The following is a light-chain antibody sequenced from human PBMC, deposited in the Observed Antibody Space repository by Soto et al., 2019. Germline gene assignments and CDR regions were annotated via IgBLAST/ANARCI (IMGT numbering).Light chain of an antibody. J-gene: IGLJ1*01. V-gene: IGLV2-14*03. CDR1: TSDFGGYNF. CDR2: DVS. CDR3: SSYTTTVSLYV. Sequence: QSALTQPASVSASPGQSITISCTGTTSDFGGYNFVSWYQQHPGKAPELMIYDVSYRPSGVSNRFSGSKSGNTASLTISGLQPEDEADYYCSSYTTTVSLYVFGTGTKVTVL.